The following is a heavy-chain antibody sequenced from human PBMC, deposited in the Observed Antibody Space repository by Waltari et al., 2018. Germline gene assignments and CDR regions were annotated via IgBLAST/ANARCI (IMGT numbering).Heavy chain of an antibody. D-gene: IGHD3-10*01. CDR2: IYHTGST. CDR1: GGSISSGGYS. J-gene: IGHJ4*02. Sequence: QLQLQESGSRLVKPSQTLSLTCAVSGGSISSGGYSWSWIRQPPGKGLEWIGYIYHTGSTYYNPSLKGRLTLLRDRAKNQFSLRLSSVTAADTALYYCARGYGSGSYYKFDSWGQGTLVTVSS. V-gene: IGHV4-30-2*01. CDR3: ARGYGSGSYYKFDS.